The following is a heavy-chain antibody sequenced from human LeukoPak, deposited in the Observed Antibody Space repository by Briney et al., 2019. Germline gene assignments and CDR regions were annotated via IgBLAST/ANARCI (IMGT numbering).Heavy chain of an antibody. CDR2: INHSGST. Sequence: SETLSLTCAVYGGSFSGYYWSWIRQPPGKGLEWIGEINHSGSTNYNPSLKSRVTISVDTSKNQFSLKLSSVTAADTAVFYCARRPIVVVPNDAFDIWGQGTMVTVSS. D-gene: IGHD2-2*01. CDR1: GGSFSGYY. V-gene: IGHV4-34*01. CDR3: ARRPIVVVPNDAFDI. J-gene: IGHJ3*02.